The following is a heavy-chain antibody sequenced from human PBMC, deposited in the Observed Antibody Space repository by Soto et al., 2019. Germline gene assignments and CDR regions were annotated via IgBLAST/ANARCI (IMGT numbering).Heavy chain of an antibody. CDR2: IYYSGST. CDR3: ASHTKTISIAAAENFDY. J-gene: IGHJ4*02. CDR1: GGSISSSSYY. D-gene: IGHD6-13*01. Sequence: QLQLQESGPGLVKPSETLSLTCTVSGGSISSSSYYWGWIRQPPGKGLEWIGSIYYSGSTYYNPSLKSRVTISVDTSKNQFSLKLSSGTAADTAVYYCASHTKTISIAAAENFDYWGQGTLVTVSS. V-gene: IGHV4-39*01.